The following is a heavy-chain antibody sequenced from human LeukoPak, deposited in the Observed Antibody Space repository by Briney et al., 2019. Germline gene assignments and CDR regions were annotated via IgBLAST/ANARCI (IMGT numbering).Heavy chain of an antibody. CDR2: MYYSGTT. CDR1: GRSVSSGSYY. D-gene: IGHD3-22*01. Sequence: MPAETQSLICTLSGRSVSSGSYYWTWIRQPPGRGLQWFGYMYYSGTTNYNPSLKSRVTISVDRPKHQFSLKLSSVAAAETAVYYCARALYDSSGYYQGDFYCWGQGRLV. J-gene: IGHJ4*02. V-gene: IGHV4-61*01. CDR3: ARALYDSSGYYQGDFYC.